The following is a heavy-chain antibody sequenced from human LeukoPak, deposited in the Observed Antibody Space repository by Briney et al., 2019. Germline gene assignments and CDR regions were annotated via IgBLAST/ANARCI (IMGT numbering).Heavy chain of an antibody. J-gene: IGHJ4*02. CDR2: TYYRSKWYN. CDR3: AREPSISYCSGGSCYSDYFDY. Sequence: SQTLSLTCAISGDSVSSNSAAWNWIRQSPSRGLEWLGRTYYRSKWYNDYAVSVKSRITINPDTSKNQFSLQLNSVTPEDTAVYYCAREPSISYCSGGSCYSDYFDYWGQGTLVTVSS. V-gene: IGHV6-1*01. D-gene: IGHD2-15*01. CDR1: GDSVSSNSAA.